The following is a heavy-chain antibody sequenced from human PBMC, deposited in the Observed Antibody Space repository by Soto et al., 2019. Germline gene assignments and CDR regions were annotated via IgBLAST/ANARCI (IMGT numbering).Heavy chain of an antibody. CDR1: GDSVSTSSNY. Sequence: SETLSLTCTVSGDSVSTSSNYWDWIRQPPGKGLEWIASIYYSGSTYYKPSLKSRVSISMDTSKNQFSLKLSSVTAADTAIYYCARESIIVGSDGGMEVWGKGTTVTVSS. J-gene: IGHJ6*04. V-gene: IGHV4-39*02. D-gene: IGHD3-22*01. CDR2: IYYSGST. CDR3: ARESIIVGSDGGMEV.